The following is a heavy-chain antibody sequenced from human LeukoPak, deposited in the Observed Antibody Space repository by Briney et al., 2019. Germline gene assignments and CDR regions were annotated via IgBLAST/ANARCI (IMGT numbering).Heavy chain of an antibody. CDR2: INWNGGRI. CDR1: GFTFDDFA. J-gene: IGHJ6*02. Sequence: GGSLRLSCAASGFTFDDFAMHWVRQAPGKGLEWVSGINWNGGRIGYADSVKGRFTISRDNAKNSLYLQMNSLRVEDTAVYYCARVLDNFDWAGMDVWGQGTTVTVSS. V-gene: IGHV3-9*01. CDR3: ARVLDNFDWAGMDV. D-gene: IGHD3-9*01.